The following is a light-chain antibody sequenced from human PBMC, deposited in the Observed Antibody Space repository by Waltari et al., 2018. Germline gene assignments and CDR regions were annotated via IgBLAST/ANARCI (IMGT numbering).Light chain of an antibody. J-gene: IGLJ3*02. V-gene: IGLV2-23*02. CDR2: EVT. CDR1: SSDVGSYNL. Sequence: QSALTQPASVSGSPGQSITISCTGSSSDVGSYNLFSWYQQHPGKAPKLMIYEVTKRPLAVSDRFSGSKSGNTASLTISGLQAEDEADYYCCAYEGSDSWVFGGGTKLTVL. CDR3: CAYEGSDSWV.